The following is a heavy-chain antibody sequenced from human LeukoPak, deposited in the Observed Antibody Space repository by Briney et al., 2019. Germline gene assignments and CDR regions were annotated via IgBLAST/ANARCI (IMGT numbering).Heavy chain of an antibody. CDR2: IYYSGST. D-gene: IGHD3-10*01. CDR1: GGSISSSSYY. Sequence: PSETLSLTCTVSGGSISSSSYYWGWIRQPPGKGLEWIGSIYYSGSTYYNPSLKSRVTISVDTSKNQFSLKLSSVTAADTAVYYCARPTSGRAGSYSNGPRAFDIWGQGTTVTVSS. J-gene: IGHJ3*02. CDR3: ARPTSGRAGSYSNGPRAFDI. V-gene: IGHV4-39*07.